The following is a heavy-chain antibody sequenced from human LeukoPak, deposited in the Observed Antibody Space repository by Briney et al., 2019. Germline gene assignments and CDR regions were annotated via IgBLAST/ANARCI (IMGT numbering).Heavy chain of an antibody. CDR3: ARDVLAVAATGSNWFDP. Sequence: GGSLRLSCAASGFTFSSYSMNWVRQAPGKGLEWVSSISSSSSYIYYADSVKGRFTISRDNAKNSLYLQMNSLRAEDTAVYYCARDVLAVAATGSNWFDPWGQGTLATVSS. V-gene: IGHV3-21*01. CDR1: GFTFSSYS. D-gene: IGHD6-19*01. CDR2: ISSSSSYI. J-gene: IGHJ5*02.